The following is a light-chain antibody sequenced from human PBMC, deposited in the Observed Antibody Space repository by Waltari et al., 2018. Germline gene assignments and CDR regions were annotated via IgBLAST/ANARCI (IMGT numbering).Light chain of an antibody. CDR3: QHYYSSPHT. Sequence: DIQVTQSPSSLSASVGDRVTITCRASQDITNDLAWYQQKPGETPKLLISEASSLQSGIPSRFSSSGSGTDFTLTISSLQSEDFATYYCQHYYSSPHTFGQGTKVEVK. CDR1: QDITND. J-gene: IGKJ2*01. CDR2: EAS. V-gene: IGKV1-NL1*01.